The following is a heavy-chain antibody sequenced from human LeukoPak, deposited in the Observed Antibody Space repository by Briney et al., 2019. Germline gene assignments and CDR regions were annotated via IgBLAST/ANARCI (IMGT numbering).Heavy chain of an antibody. Sequence: SETLSLTCTVSGGSISSYYWSWIRQPPGKGLEWIGYIYYSGSTNYNPSLKSRVTTSVDMSKNQFSLKLSAVTAADTAVYYCARERSYYYYMDVWGKGTTVTVSS. CDR2: IYYSGST. CDR1: GGSISSYY. D-gene: IGHD6-6*01. CDR3: ARERSYYYYMDV. J-gene: IGHJ6*03. V-gene: IGHV4-59*01.